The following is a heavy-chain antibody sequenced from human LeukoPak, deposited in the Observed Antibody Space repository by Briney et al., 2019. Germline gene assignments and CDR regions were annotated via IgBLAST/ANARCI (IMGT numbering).Heavy chain of an antibody. Sequence: PGGSLRLSCAASGFTFSSYWMSWVRQPPGKGLEWIGEINHSGSTNYNPSLKSRVTISVDTSKNQFSLKLSSVTAADTAVYYCATQVYSYGYSSRWFDPWGQGTLVTVSS. J-gene: IGHJ5*02. CDR3: ATQVYSYGYSSRWFDP. V-gene: IGHV4-34*08. CDR1: GFTFSSYW. D-gene: IGHD5-18*01. CDR2: INHSGST.